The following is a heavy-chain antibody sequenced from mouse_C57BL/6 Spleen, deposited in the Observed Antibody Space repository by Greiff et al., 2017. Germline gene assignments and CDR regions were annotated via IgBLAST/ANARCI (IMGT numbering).Heavy chain of an antibody. Sequence: EVKLVESGEGLVKPGGSLKLSCAASGFTFSSYAMSWVRQTPEKRLEWVAYISSGGDYIYYADTVKGRFTISRDNARNTLYLQMSSLKSEDTAMYYCTRGDYYGNYHVFAYWGQGTLVTVSA. CDR2: ISSGGDYI. D-gene: IGHD2-1*01. CDR1: GFTFSSYA. CDR3: TRGDYYGNYHVFAY. J-gene: IGHJ3*01. V-gene: IGHV5-9-1*02.